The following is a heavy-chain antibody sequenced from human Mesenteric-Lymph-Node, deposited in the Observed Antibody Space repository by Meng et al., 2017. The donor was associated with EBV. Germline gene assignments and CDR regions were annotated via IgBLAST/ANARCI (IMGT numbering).Heavy chain of an antibody. CDR1: GGSISSGGYS. V-gene: IGHV4-30-2*01. D-gene: IGHD3-10*01. CDR3: ARVAGSNYGSGSYYFDY. J-gene: IGHJ4*02. CDR2: IYHSGST. Sequence: QPQVQDAGSGLGKPSQTLSLTCAVSGGSISSGGYSWSWIRQPPGKGLEWIGYIYHSGSTYYNPSLKSRVTISVDRSKNQFSLKLSSVTAADTAVYYCARVAGSNYGSGSYYFDYWGQGTLVTVSS.